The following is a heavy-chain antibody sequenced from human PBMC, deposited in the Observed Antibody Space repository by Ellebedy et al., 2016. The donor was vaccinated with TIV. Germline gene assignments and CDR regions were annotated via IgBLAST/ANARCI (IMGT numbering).Heavy chain of an antibody. V-gene: IGHV4-30-4*01. CDR2: IYYSGST. Sequence: SETLSLXXTVSGGSISSGDYYWSWIRQPPGKGLEWIGYIYYSGSTYYNPSLKSRVTISVDTSKNQFSLKLSSVTAADTAVYYCAREGTMVRGVLDYWGQGTLVTVSS. J-gene: IGHJ4*02. CDR1: GGSISSGDYY. D-gene: IGHD3-10*01. CDR3: AREGTMVRGVLDY.